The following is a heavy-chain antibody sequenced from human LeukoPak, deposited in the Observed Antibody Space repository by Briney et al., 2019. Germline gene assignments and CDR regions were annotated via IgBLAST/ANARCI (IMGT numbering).Heavy chain of an antibody. CDR1: GYTFTSYD. D-gene: IGHD2-15*01. Sequence: ASVKVSCKASGYTFTSYDINWVRQATGQGLEWMGWMNPNSGNTGYAQKFQGRVTMTRNTSISTAYMELSSLRSDDTAVYYCARGARYYCSGGSCYSGIAYWGQGTLVTVSS. J-gene: IGHJ4*02. CDR2: MNPNSGNT. V-gene: IGHV1-8*01. CDR3: ARGARYYCSGGSCYSGIAY.